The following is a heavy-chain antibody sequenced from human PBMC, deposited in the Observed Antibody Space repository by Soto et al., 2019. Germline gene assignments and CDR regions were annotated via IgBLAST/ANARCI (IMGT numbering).Heavy chain of an antibody. J-gene: IGHJ6*02. CDR1: GYTFTSYY. CDR2: INPSAAAT. CDR3: ARVPPTGAYYYYYKAMDV. D-gene: IGHD3-10*01. Sequence: QVQLVQSGTEVKNPGASVKVSCKASGYTFTSYYIHWVRQAPGQGLEWMGMINPSAAATNYAQKFQGRLTVTRDTSTTTVYMELSSLRFEDTAVYYCARVPPTGAYYYYYKAMDVWGPGTTVTVSS. V-gene: IGHV1-46*01.